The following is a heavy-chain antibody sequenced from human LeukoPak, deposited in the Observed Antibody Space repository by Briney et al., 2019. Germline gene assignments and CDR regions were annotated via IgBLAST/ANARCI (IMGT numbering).Heavy chain of an antibody. D-gene: IGHD2-8*02. V-gene: IGHV4-4*07. CDR3: ARDVSPPGGVSYNWFDP. CDR1: GGSISSYY. J-gene: IGHJ5*02. CDR2: IYTSGST. Sequence: SETLSLTCTVSGGSISSYYWSWIRQPAGKGLEWIGRIYTSGSTNYNPSLKSRVTMSVDTSKNQFSLKPSSVTAADTAVYYCARDVSPPGGVSYNWFDPWGQGTLVTVSS.